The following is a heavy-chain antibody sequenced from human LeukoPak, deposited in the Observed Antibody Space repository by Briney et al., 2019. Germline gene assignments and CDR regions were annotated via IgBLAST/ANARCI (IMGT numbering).Heavy chain of an antibody. J-gene: IGHJ4*02. V-gene: IGHV3-23*01. CDR1: GFTFSIYA. Sequence: GGSLRLSCAASGFTFSIYAMSWVRQAPGKGLEWVSAITYSGGSTYCADSVKGRFTISRDNSKNTLYLQMNSLRAEDTAVYYCAKIPQAAGIDSFDYWGQGTLVTVSS. D-gene: IGHD6-13*01. CDR2: ITYSGGST. CDR3: AKIPQAAGIDSFDY.